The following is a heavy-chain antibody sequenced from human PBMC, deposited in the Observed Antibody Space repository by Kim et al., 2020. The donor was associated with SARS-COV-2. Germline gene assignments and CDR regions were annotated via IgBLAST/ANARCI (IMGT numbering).Heavy chain of an antibody. V-gene: IGHV3-30*01. Sequence: YADSVKGRFTISRDNSKNTLYLQMNSLRAEDTAVYYCARDRGGYEHYFDYWGQGTLVTVSS. CDR3: ARDRGGYEHYFDY. D-gene: IGHD5-12*01. J-gene: IGHJ4*02.